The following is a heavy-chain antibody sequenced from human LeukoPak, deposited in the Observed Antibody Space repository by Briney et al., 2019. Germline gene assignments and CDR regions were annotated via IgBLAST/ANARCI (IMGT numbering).Heavy chain of an antibody. V-gene: IGHV1-18*01. CDR3: ATYLWGSNFDY. Sequence: ASVKVSCKASGYTFTSYGISWVRQAPRQGLEWMGWISAYNGNTDYAQKLQGRVTMTTDTSTSTAYMELRSLRSDDTAVYYRATYLWGSNFDYWGQGTLVTVSS. CDR1: GYTFTSYG. CDR2: ISAYNGNT. J-gene: IGHJ4*02. D-gene: IGHD3-16*01.